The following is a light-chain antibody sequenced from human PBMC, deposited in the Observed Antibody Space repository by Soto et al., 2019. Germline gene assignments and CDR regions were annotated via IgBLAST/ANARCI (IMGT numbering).Light chain of an antibody. J-gene: IGLJ1*01. CDR1: SSDVGGYNY. CDR3: CSYTGSYTYV. Sequence: LTQPRSVSGSPGQSVTISCTGTSSDVGGYNYVSWYQQHPGKAPKLMIYDVSKRPSGIPDRFSGSKSGNTASLTISGLQAEDEADYYCCSYTGSYTYVFGTGTKVTVL. CDR2: DVS. V-gene: IGLV2-11*01.